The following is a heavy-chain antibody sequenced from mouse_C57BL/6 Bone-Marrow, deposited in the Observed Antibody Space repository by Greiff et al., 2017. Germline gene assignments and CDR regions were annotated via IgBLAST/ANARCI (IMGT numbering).Heavy chain of an antibody. J-gene: IGHJ3*01. CDR3: ARHGSSGFFAY. V-gene: IGHV5-12*01. Sequence: VQLKESGGGLVQPGGSLKLSCAASGFTFSDYYMYWVRQTPEKRLEWVAYISNGGGSTYYPDTVKGRFTISRDNAKNTLYLQMSRLKSEDTAMYYCARHGSSGFFAYWGQGTLVTVSA. D-gene: IGHD3-2*02. CDR2: ISNGGGST. CDR1: GFTFSDYY.